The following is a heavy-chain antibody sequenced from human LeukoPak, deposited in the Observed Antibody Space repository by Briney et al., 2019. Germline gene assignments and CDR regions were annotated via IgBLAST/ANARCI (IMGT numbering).Heavy chain of an antibody. J-gene: IGHJ4*02. CDR3: ARGSPYYYDSSGPGPFDY. D-gene: IGHD3-22*01. V-gene: IGHV3-11*01. CDR1: GFTFSDYY. CDR2: ISSSGSTI. Sequence: GSLRLSCAASGFTFSDYYMSWIRQAPGKGLEWVSYISSSGSTIYYADSVKGRFTISRDNAKNSLYLQMNSLRAEDTAVYYCARGSPYYYDSSGPGPFDYWGQGTLVTVSS.